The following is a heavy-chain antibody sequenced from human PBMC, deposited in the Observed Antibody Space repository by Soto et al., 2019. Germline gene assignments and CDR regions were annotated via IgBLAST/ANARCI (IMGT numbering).Heavy chain of an antibody. CDR1: GFTFTSYA. CDR2: ISYDGINE. V-gene: IGHV3-30*15. CDR3: ARERLRLGELSLIGYFDY. D-gene: IGHD3-16*02. J-gene: IGHJ4*02. Sequence: QVQLVESGGSVVQPGRSLRLSCEASGFTFTSYAMHWVRQAPGKGLEWVAVISYDGINEYYADSVKGRFTISRDNSKNTLFLQMSSLRVEDTAVYDCARERLRLGELSLIGYFDYWCQGTLVTVSS.